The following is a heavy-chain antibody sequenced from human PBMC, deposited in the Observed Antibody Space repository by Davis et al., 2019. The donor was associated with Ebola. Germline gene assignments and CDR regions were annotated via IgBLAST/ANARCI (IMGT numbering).Heavy chain of an antibody. Sequence: GESLKISCKGSGYMFDTYWIGWVRQRPGKGLEWMGLIYPDDSDTRYSPSFQGQVTISADKSISTAYLQWSSLKASDTAMYYCVRGLGAPYWGQGTLVTVSS. J-gene: IGHJ4*02. CDR2: IYPDDSDT. CDR3: VRGLGAPY. CDR1: GYMFDTYW. V-gene: IGHV5-51*01.